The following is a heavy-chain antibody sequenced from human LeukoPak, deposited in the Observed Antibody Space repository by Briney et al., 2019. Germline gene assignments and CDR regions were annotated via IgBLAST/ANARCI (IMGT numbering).Heavy chain of an antibody. CDR2: IKQDGSKK. Sequence: GGSLRLYCAASGFTFSSYWMSWVRQAPGKGLALVANIKQDGSKKYYVDSVKGRFTISRDNAKNTLYLQMNSLRAEDTAVYYCARDRSSSSWGIDYWGQGTLVTVSS. CDR1: GFTFSSYW. CDR3: ARDRSSSSWGIDY. D-gene: IGHD6-13*01. V-gene: IGHV3-7*01. J-gene: IGHJ4*02.